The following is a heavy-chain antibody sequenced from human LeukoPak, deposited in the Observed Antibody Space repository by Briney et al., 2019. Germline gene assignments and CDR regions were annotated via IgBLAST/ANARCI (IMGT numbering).Heavy chain of an antibody. CDR1: GYTFTSYY. J-gene: IGHJ3*02. CDR2: INPSGGST. Sequence: ASVKVSCKAPGYTFTSYYMHWVRQAPGQGLEWMGIINPSGGSTSYAQKFQGRVTMTRDTSTSTVYMELSSLRSEDTAVYYCARDQGQDDAFDIWGQGTMVTVSS. V-gene: IGHV1-46*01. CDR3: ARDQGQDDAFDI.